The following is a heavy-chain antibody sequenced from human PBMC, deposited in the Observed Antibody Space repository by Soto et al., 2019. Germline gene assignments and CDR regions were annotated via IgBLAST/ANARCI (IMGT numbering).Heavy chain of an antibody. CDR1: GDSIASHDYY. D-gene: IGHD3-10*01. V-gene: IGHV4-31*03. Sequence: QVQLQESGPGLVKPSQTLSLTCIVSGDSIASHDYYWSWIRLLPGKGLEWIGQIYHSGSTSYNPSLLMRLDISVDTSKNQFSLRLPSVTAADTAVYYCAGVRGGEFLKGSGMDVWGQGTTVTVSS. J-gene: IGHJ6*02. CDR2: IYHSGST. CDR3: AGVRGGEFLKGSGMDV.